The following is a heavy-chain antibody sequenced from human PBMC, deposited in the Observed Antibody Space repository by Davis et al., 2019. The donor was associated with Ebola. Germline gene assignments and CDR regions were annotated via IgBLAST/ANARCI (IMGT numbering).Heavy chain of an antibody. CDR1: GYTFTSYG. V-gene: IGHV1-18*01. CDR2: ISAYNGNT. CDR3: ARDMGMVQEANWFDP. J-gene: IGHJ5*02. Sequence: ASVKVSCKASGYTFTSYGISWVRQAPGQGLEWMGWISAYNGNTNYAQKLQGRVTMTTDTSTSTAYMELRSLRSDDTAVYYCARDMGMVQEANWFDPWGQGPLVTVSS. D-gene: IGHD3-10*01.